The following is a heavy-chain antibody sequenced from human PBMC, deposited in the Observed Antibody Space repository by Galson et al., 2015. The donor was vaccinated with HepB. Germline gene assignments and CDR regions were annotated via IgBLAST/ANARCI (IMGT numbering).Heavy chain of an antibody. CDR2: ISRSSSNT. D-gene: IGHD5-24*01. CDR1: GFTFSNYA. V-gene: IGHV3-23*01. J-gene: IGHJ4*02. Sequence: SLRLSCAASGFTFSNYAMTWVRQAPGKGLEWVSTISRSSSNTYYADSVKGRFTISRDNSKNTLYLQMNSLRVEDTALYYCAKDPGMSTIRAFDSWGQGTLVTVSS. CDR3: AKDPGMSTIRAFDS.